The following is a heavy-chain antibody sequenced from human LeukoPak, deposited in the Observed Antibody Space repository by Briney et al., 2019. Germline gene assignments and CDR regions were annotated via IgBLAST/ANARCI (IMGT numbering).Heavy chain of an antibody. J-gene: IGHJ3*02. CDR1: GGSISSYY. CDR2: VYYSGST. Sequence: SETLSLTCTVSGGSISSYYWSWIRQPPGKGLGWIGYVYYSGSTNYNPSLKSRVTISVDTSKNQFSLKLSSVTAADTAVYHCARDSRTTTAFDIWGQGTMVAVSS. CDR3: ARDSRTTTAFDI. D-gene: IGHD1-1*01. V-gene: IGHV4-59*01.